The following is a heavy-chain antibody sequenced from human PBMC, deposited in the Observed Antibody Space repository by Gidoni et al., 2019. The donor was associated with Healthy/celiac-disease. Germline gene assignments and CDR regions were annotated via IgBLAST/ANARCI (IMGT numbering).Heavy chain of an antibody. CDR2: IYYSGST. J-gene: IGHJ4*02. V-gene: IGHV4-59*01. Sequence: QVQLQESGPGLVKPSETLSLTCTVSGGSISSYYWRWIRQPPGKGLEWIGYIYYSGSTNYNPSLKSRVTISVDTSKNQFSLKLSSVTAADTAVYYCARGNYGDHVAYWGQGTLVTVSS. D-gene: IGHD4-17*01. CDR3: ARGNYGDHVAY. CDR1: GGSISSYY.